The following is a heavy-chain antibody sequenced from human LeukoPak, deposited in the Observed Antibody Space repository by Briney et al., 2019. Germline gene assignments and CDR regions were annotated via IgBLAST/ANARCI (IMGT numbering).Heavy chain of an antibody. D-gene: IGHD3-10*01. CDR3: VKGTKGYSGSGSFYLSRDHFISR. Sequence: GGSLRLSCAASEFTFSSYGMHWVRQAPGRGLEWVTFIRFDGSNKYYADSVKGRFTISRDNSKHTLFLQMNSLRPEDTAVYYCVKGTKGYSGSGSFYLSRDHFISRWGQGTLVTVSS. J-gene: IGHJ4*02. V-gene: IGHV3-30*02. CDR1: EFTFSSYG. CDR2: IRFDGSNK.